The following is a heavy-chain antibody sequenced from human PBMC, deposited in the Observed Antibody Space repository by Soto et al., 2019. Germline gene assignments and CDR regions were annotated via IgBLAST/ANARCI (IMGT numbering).Heavy chain of an antibody. D-gene: IGHD1-26*01. V-gene: IGHV3-30*03. CDR3: AAGAGYFDY. CDR2: ISYDGSNK. Sequence: QVQLVESGGGVVQPGRSLRLSCAASGFTFSSYGMHWVRQAPGKGLEWVAGISYDGSNKYYADSVKGRFTISRDNSKNTLYLKMKSLKAEDTAVYYCAAGAGYFDYWGQGTLVTVSS. CDR1: GFTFSSYG. J-gene: IGHJ4*02.